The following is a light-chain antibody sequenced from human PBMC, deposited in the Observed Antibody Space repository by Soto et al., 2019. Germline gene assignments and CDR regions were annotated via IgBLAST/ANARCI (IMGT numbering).Light chain of an antibody. Sequence: EIVLTQSPGTPSLSPGERATLSCRASQSVSSSYLAWYQRKPGQAPRLLIYGASSRATGIPDRFSGSGSGTDFTLTISRLEPEDFAVYYCQQYGSSATWTFGQGTKVDIK. V-gene: IGKV3-20*01. CDR3: QQYGSSATWT. CDR1: QSVSSSY. CDR2: GAS. J-gene: IGKJ1*01.